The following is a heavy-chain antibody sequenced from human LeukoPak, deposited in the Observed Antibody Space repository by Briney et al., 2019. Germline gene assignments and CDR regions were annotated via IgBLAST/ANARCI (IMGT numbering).Heavy chain of an antibody. Sequence: GASVKVSCKASGYIFTSYGISWVRQAPGQGLEWMGWISAYNGNTNYAQKLQGRVTMTTDTSTSTAYMELRSLRSDDTAMYYCARNLPHLPRIAAAGTWGGFDYWGQGTLVTVSS. D-gene: IGHD6-13*01. CDR3: ARNLPHLPRIAAAGTWGGFDY. V-gene: IGHV1-18*01. CDR1: GYIFTSYG. CDR2: ISAYNGNT. J-gene: IGHJ4*02.